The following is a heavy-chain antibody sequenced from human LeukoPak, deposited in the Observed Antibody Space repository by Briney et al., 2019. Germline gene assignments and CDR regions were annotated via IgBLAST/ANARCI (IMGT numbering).Heavy chain of an antibody. D-gene: IGHD6-13*01. V-gene: IGHV4-31*03. Sequence: SETLSLTCTVSGGSISSGGYYWNWIRQHPGRGLEWIGDIYHSGSTSYNPSLKSRVTTSVDTSKKQFSLNLTSVTAADTAMYYCARRRAYSSSGGGFDLWGRGTLVTVSS. CDR3: ARRRAYSSSGGGFDL. CDR2: IYHSGST. CDR1: GGSISSGGYY. J-gene: IGHJ2*01.